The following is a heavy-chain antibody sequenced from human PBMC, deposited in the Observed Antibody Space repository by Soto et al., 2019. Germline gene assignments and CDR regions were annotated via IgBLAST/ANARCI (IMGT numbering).Heavy chain of an antibody. Sequence: PGGSLRLSCTASGFTFGDYAMSWVRQAPGKGLEWVGFIRSKAYGGTTEYAASVKGRFTISRDDSKSIAYLQMNSLKTEDTAVYYCTRGDTLYYYYGMDVWGQGTTVTVSS. D-gene: IGHD5-18*01. J-gene: IGHJ6*02. V-gene: IGHV3-49*04. CDR3: TRGDTLYYYYGMDV. CDR1: GFTFGDYA. CDR2: IRSKAYGGTT.